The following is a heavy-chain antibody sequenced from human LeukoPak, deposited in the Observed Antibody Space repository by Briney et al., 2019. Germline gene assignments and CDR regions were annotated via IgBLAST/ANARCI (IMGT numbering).Heavy chain of an antibody. CDR3: ARDKLYYDYVWGSYRSIYYYYGMDV. V-gene: IGHV3-30-3*01. Sequence: GGSLRLSCAASGFTFSSYAMHWVRQAPGKGLEWVAVISYDGSNKYYADSVKGRFTISRDNSKNTLYLQMNSLRAEDTAVYYCARDKLYYDYVWGSYRSIYYYYGMDVWGQGTTVTVS. J-gene: IGHJ6*02. D-gene: IGHD3-16*02. CDR2: ISYDGSNK. CDR1: GFTFSSYA.